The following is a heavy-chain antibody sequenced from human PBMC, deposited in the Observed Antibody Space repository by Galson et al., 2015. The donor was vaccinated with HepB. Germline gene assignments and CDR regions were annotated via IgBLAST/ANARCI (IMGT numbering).Heavy chain of an antibody. CDR1: GFSLRTRGVG. J-gene: IGHJ4*02. CDR2: IYWDDDK. Sequence: PALVKPTQTLTLTCTFSGFSLRTRGVGGGWIRQPPGKALEWLALIYWDDDKRYSPSLKSRLTITKDTSKNQVVLTMTNMDPVDTATYYCAHATIGYCSGGSCPLFDYWGQGTLVTVSS. CDR3: AHATIGYCSGGSCPLFDY. V-gene: IGHV2-5*02. D-gene: IGHD2-15*01.